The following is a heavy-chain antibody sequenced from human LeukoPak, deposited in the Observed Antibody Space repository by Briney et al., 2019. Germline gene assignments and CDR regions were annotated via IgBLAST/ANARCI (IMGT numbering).Heavy chain of an antibody. V-gene: IGHV1-8*01. J-gene: IGHJ4*02. CDR1: GYTLTSYD. CDR2: MNPNSGNT. CDR3: ARGHYDFWGGYLGY. D-gene: IGHD3-3*01. Sequence: ASVKVSCKASGYTLTSYDINWVRQATGQGLEWMGWMNPNSGNTGYAQKFQGRVTMTRNTSISTAYMELSSLRSEDTAVYYCARGHYDFWGGYLGYWGQGTLVTVSS.